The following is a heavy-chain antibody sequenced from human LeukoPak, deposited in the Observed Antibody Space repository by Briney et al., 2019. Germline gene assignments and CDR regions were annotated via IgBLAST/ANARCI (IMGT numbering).Heavy chain of an antibody. CDR2: MSGSGRST. CDR1: GFTFSSYA. D-gene: IGHD6-13*01. J-gene: IGHJ4*02. Sequence: GGSLRLSCAASGFTFSSYAMSWVRQAPGKGLEWVSAMSGSGRSTYYADSVKGRFTISRDNSKNTVYLQMNSLRAEDTAVYYCARDAVYSSSWQYYWGQGTLVTVSS. CDR3: ARDAVYSSSWQYY. V-gene: IGHV3-23*01.